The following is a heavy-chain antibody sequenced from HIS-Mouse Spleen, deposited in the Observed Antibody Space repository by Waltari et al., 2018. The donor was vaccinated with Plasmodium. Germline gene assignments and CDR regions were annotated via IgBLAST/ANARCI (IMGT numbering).Heavy chain of an antibody. V-gene: IGHV3-13*01. Sequence: EVQLVESGGGLVQPGGSLRLSCAASGFTFRSYDMHWVRQATGKGLEWVSAIGTAGDTYYPGSVKGRFTISRENAKNSLYLQMNSLRAGDTAVYYCARGPTYSSSYYFDYWGQGTLVTVSS. D-gene: IGHD6-6*01. CDR2: IGTAGDT. J-gene: IGHJ4*02. CDR1: GFTFRSYD. CDR3: ARGPTYSSSYYFDY.